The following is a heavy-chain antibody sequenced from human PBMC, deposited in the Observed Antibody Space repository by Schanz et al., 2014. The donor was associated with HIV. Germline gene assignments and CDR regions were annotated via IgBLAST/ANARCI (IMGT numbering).Heavy chain of an antibody. J-gene: IGHJ6*02. D-gene: IGHD1-26*01. CDR1: GFTFSTYW. Sequence: EVQLVESGGGLVQPGGSLRLSCAASGFTFSTYWRMWVRQAPGKGLEWVANKKQDGSEKYYVDAVKGRFTISRDNANNFVYLEMNGLRVEDTALYYCAKGIMGATEYYYGMDVWGQGTMVTVSS. CDR2: KKQDGSEK. CDR3: AKGIMGATEYYYGMDV. V-gene: IGHV3-7*03.